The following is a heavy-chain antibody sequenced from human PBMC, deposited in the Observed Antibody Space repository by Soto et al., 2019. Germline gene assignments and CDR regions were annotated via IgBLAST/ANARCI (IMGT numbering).Heavy chain of an antibody. CDR2: ISAYNGNT. Sequence: QVQLVQSGAEVKKPGASVKVSCKASGYTFTSYGISWVRQAPGQGLEWMGWISAYNGNTNYAQKLQGRVTMTTDTSTNTAYMELRSLRSDDTAVYYCARDVRDIVVVVAASSSYYYYGMDVWGQGTTVTVSS. D-gene: IGHD2-15*01. CDR3: ARDVRDIVVVVAASSSYYYYGMDV. CDR1: GYTFTSYG. V-gene: IGHV1-18*01. J-gene: IGHJ6*02.